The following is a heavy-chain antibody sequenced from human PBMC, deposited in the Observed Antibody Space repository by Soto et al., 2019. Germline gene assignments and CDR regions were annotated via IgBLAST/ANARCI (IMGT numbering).Heavy chain of an antibody. CDR3: ARGYSSSSYYYYGMDV. D-gene: IGHD6-6*01. Sequence: PSETLSLTCTVSGRSISSYYWSWIRQPPGKGLEWIGYIYYSGSTNYNPSLKSRVTISVDTSKNQFSLKLSSVTAADTAVYYCARGYSSSSYYYYGMDVWGQGTTVTVS. J-gene: IGHJ6*02. CDR2: IYYSGST. V-gene: IGHV4-59*01. CDR1: GRSISSYY.